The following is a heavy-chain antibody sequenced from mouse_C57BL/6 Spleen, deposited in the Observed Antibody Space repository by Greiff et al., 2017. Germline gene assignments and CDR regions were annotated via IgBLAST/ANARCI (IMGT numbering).Heavy chain of an antibody. D-gene: IGHD1-1*01. J-gene: IGHJ2*01. V-gene: IGHV1-15*01. Sequence: QVQLQQSGAELVRPGASVTLSCKASGYTFTDYEMHWVKQTPVHGLEWIGAIDPETGGTAYNQKFKGKAILTADKSSSTAYMALRSLTSEDSAVYYCTRGEGFFITTVVKDFDYWGQGTTLTVSS. CDR3: TRGEGFFITTVVKDFDY. CDR2: IDPETGGT. CDR1: GYTFTDYE.